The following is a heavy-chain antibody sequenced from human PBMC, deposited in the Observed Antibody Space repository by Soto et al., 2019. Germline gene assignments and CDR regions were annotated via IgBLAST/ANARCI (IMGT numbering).Heavy chain of an antibody. V-gene: IGHV1-69*13. CDR1: GGTFSSYA. Sequence: GASVKVSCKASGGTFSSYAISWVRQAPGQGLEWMGGIIPIFGTANYAQKFQGRVTITADESTSTAYMELSSLRSEDTAVYYCARSRLGQDHFYWYFDLWGRGTLVTVSS. CDR3: ARSRLGQDHFYWYFDL. CDR2: IIPIFGTA. J-gene: IGHJ2*01. D-gene: IGHD3-16*01.